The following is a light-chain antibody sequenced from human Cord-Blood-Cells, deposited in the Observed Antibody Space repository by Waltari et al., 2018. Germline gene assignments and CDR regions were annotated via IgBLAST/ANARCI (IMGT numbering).Light chain of an antibody. CDR3: SSYTSSSTRV. CDR2: DVS. Sequence: QSALTQPASVSGSPGQSITISCTGTSSDVGGYNYVSWYQQHPGKAPKLMNYDVSKRPSGVSNRFSGSKSGNTASLTISGLQAEDEADYYCSSYTSSSTRVFGGGTKLTVL. V-gene: IGLV2-14*01. CDR1: SSDVGGYNY. J-gene: IGLJ3*02.